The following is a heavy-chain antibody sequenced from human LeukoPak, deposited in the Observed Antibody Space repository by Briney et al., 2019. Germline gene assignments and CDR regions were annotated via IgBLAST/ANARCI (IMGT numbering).Heavy chain of an antibody. CDR3: ARDSGLFDP. V-gene: IGHV3-48*01. Sequence: GGSLRLSCAASGFTFSRYSMNWVRQAPGKGLEWVSYISSSSSTIYYADSVKGRFTISRDNSKNTLYLQMNSLRAEDTAVYYCARDSGLFDPWGQGTLVTVSS. CDR1: GFTFSRYS. D-gene: IGHD7-27*01. J-gene: IGHJ5*02. CDR2: ISSSSSTI.